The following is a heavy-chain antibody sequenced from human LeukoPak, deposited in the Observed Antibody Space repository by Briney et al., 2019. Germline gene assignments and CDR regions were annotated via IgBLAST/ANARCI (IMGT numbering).Heavy chain of an antibody. Sequence: PGGSLRLSCAASGFTFSSYAMHWVRQAPGKGLEWVAVISYDGSNKYYADSVKGRFTISRDNSKNTLYLQMNSLRAEDTAVYYCAKDLGSGPAPRYYFDYWGQGTLVTVSS. CDR2: ISYDGSNK. CDR1: GFTFSSYA. J-gene: IGHJ4*02. CDR3: AKDLGSGPAPRYYFDY. D-gene: IGHD6-19*01. V-gene: IGHV3-30*07.